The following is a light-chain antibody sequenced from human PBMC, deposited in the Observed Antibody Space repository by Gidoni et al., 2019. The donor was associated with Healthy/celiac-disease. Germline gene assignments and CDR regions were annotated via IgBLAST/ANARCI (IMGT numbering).Light chain of an antibody. V-gene: IGKV3-11*01. CDR3: QQRSNWPRT. CDR2: DAS. J-gene: IGKJ1*01. CDR1: QSVSSY. Sequence: EIVLTQSPATLSLSPGERATLSCRASQSVSSYLAWYQQKPGQAHRLLIYDASNRATGIPARFSGSGSGTDFTLTISSLEPEDFAVYYCQQRSNWPRTFXQXTKVEIK.